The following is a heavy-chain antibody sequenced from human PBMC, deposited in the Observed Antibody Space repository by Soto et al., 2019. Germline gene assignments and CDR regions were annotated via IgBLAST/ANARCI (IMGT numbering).Heavy chain of an antibody. V-gene: IGHV3-23*01. CDR1: GFTFSSYA. CDR3: AKEGQYYDFWSGYPYFDY. D-gene: IGHD3-3*01. Sequence: EVQLLESGGGLVQPGGSLRLSCAASGFTFSSYAMSWVRQAPGKGLEWVSAISGSGGSTYYADSVKGRFTISRDNSKNTLYPQMNSLRAEDTAVYYCAKEGQYYDFWSGYPYFDYWGQGTLVTVSS. CDR2: ISGSGGST. J-gene: IGHJ4*02.